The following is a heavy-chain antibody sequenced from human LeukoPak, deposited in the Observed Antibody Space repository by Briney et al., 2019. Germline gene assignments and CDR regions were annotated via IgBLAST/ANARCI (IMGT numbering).Heavy chain of an antibody. CDR2: IYPGDSDT. CDR3: ARHPLGYDILTGCYTSYYFDY. J-gene: IGHJ4*02. D-gene: IGHD3-9*01. V-gene: IGHV5-51*01. Sequence: GESLKISCKGSGYSFTSYWIGWVRQMPGKGLEWMGIIYPGDSDTRYSPSFQGQVTISADKSISTAYLQWSSLKASDTAMYYCARHPLGYDILTGCYTSYYFDYWGQGTLVTVSS. CDR1: GYSFTSYW.